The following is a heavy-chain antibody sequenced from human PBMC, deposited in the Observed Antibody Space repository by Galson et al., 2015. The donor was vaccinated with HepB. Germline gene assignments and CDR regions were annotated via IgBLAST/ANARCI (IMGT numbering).Heavy chain of an antibody. V-gene: IGHV1-69*13. Sequence: SVKVSCKASGGTFSSYAISWVRQAPGQGLEWMGGIIPIFGTANYAQKFQGRVTITADESTSTAYMELSSLRSEDTAVYYCARARRSGYYYGAFDYWGQGTLVTVSS. CDR1: GGTFSSYA. J-gene: IGHJ4*02. D-gene: IGHD3-22*01. CDR2: IIPIFGTA. CDR3: ARARRSGYYYGAFDY.